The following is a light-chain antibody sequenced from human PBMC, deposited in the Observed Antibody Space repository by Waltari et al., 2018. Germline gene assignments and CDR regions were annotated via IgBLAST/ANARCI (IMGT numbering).Light chain of an antibody. CDR3: AAWDDSLTAWV. CDR1: SSNIGSNT. V-gene: IGLV1-44*01. Sequence: QSVLTQPPSASGNPGQRVTISCSGRSSNIGSNTVNWYQQLPGTAPKLLIYTNNQRPAGVPDRFSGSKSGTSASLAISGLQSEDEADYHCAAWDDSLTAWVFGGGTKLTVL. J-gene: IGLJ3*02. CDR2: TNN.